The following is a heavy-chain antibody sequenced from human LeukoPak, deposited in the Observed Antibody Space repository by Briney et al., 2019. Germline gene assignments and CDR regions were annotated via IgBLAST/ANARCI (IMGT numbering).Heavy chain of an antibody. Sequence: ASVKVSCKASGYTFTSYDISWVRQATGQGPEWTGWMNPNSGNTGYAEKFQGRVTMTRDTSISTAYMELSSLRSEDTALYYCARITSKDDDYWGQGTLVTVSS. CDR2: MNPNSGNT. CDR1: GYTFTSYD. D-gene: IGHD3-10*01. CDR3: ARITSKDDDY. V-gene: IGHV1-8*01. J-gene: IGHJ4*02.